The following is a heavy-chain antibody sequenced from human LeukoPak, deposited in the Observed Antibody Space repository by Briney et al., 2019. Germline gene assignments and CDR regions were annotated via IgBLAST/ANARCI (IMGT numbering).Heavy chain of an antibody. CDR1: GFTFSNYW. V-gene: IGHV3-7*01. CDR2: IKQDGSEI. CDR3: ARGSGSCSSTSCYRTSDY. J-gene: IGHJ4*02. Sequence: GGSLRLSCAASGFTFSNYWTSWVRQAPGKGLEWVANIKQDGSEIYYVDSVKGRFTISRDNAKNSLYLQMNSLRAEDTAVYYCARGSGSCSSTSCYRTSDYWGQGTLVTVSS. D-gene: IGHD2-2*01.